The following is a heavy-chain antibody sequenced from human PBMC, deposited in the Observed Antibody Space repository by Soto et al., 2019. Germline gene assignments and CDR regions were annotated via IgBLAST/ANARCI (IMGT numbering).Heavy chain of an antibody. D-gene: IGHD7-27*01. J-gene: IGHJ4*02. CDR2: IYYSGST. CDR1: GGSISSYY. Sequence: QVQLQESGPGLVKPSETLSLTCTVSGGSISSYYWSWIRQPPGKGLEWIGYIYYSGSTNYNPSLXSXVXIXIDTSKNQFSLKLSSVTAADTAVYYCARRWGTSFDFWGQGTLVTVSS. V-gene: IGHV4-59*01. CDR3: ARRWGTSFDF.